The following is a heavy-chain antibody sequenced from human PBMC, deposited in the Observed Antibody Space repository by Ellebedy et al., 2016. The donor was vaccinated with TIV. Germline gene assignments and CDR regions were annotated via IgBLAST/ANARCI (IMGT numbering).Heavy chain of an antibody. CDR1: GFSLGNIIMG. CDR3: ARTLRYCGGDCSFLFDF. J-gene: IGHJ4*02. V-gene: IGHV2-26*01. D-gene: IGHD2-21*02. Sequence: SGPTLVKPTETLTLTCTVSGFSLGNIIMGVSWFRQPPGKALEWLAHIFPNDKESYTTSLKRRLTISKDTAKSQVVLTMSNMDPVNAATYYCARTLRYCGGDCSFLFDFWGQGTLVTVSS. CDR2: IFPNDKE.